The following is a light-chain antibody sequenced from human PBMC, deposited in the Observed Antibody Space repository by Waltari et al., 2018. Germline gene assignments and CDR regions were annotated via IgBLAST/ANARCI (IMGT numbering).Light chain of an antibody. CDR2: RND. J-gene: IGLJ3*02. CDR1: ASNLGDTV. Sequence: QSVLTQPPSASGTPGQRVTISCSGKASNLGDTVVNWDQQFPGKAPKLVIYRNDQLPSGVPDRFSGSKSGTSAALAISGLQSDDEADYYCATWDDSPNGHWVFGGGTKVTVL. CDR3: ATWDDSPNGHWV. V-gene: IGLV1-44*01.